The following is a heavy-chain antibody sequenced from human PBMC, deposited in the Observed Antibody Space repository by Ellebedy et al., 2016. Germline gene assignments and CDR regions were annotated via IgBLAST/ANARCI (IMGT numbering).Heavy chain of an antibody. D-gene: IGHD5-18*01. V-gene: IGHV1-2*04. J-gene: IGHJ6*02. Sequence: ASVKVSCKASGYTFTGYYMHWVRQAPGQGLEWMGWINPNSGGTNYAQKFQGWVTMTRDTSISTAYMELSRLRSDDTAVYYCARDRHGSYGIFNYYYGMDVWGQGTTVTVSS. CDR3: ARDRHGSYGIFNYYYGMDV. CDR2: INPNSGGT. CDR1: GYTFTGYY.